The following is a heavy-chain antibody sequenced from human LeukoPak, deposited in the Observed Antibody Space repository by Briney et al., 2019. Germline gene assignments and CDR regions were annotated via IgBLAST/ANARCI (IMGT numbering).Heavy chain of an antibody. CDR2: IYTSGST. D-gene: IGHD3-10*01. J-gene: IGHJ4*02. CDR3: ARVVSWFGIYYFDY. Sequence: SESLSLTCTVPGFSISSYYWNWIRQPAGKGLEWIWRIYTSGSTNYNPALKGRVTMSVDTSKNQYSLKLRSVTAADTAVYYCARVVSWFGIYYFDYWGQGTLVTVSS. CDR1: GFSISSYY. V-gene: IGHV4-4*07.